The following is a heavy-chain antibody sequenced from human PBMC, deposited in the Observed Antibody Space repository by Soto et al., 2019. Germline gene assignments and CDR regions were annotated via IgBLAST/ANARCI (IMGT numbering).Heavy chain of an antibody. CDR2: IIPIFGTA. CDR1: GGTFSSYA. Sequence: SVKVSCKASGGTFSSYAISWVRQAPGQGLEWTGGIIPIFGTANYAQKFQGRVTITADESTSTAYMELSSLRSEDTAVYYCARDSTPGYSSGWDDAFDIWGQGTMVTVSS. V-gene: IGHV1-69*13. D-gene: IGHD6-19*01. J-gene: IGHJ3*02. CDR3: ARDSTPGYSSGWDDAFDI.